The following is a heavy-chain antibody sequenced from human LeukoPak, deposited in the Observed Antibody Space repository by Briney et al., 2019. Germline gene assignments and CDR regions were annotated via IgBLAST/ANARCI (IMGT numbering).Heavy chain of an antibody. CDR2: IKYDGSEK. V-gene: IGHV3-7*01. J-gene: IGHJ6*02. CDR3: ARGRSMDV. CDR1: GFSFSTYC. Sequence: GGSPRLSCAASGFSFSTYCMTWGRQAPGKGLEWVATIKYDGSEKYYVDSVKGRFTISRDNAKNSLYLQMNSLRAEGTAVYYCARGRSMDVWGQGTTVTVSS.